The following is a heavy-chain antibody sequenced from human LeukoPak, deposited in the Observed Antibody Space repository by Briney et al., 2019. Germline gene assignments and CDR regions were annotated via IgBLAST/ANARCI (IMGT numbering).Heavy chain of an antibody. CDR3: ARGSDCSSTSCRGKDY. J-gene: IGHJ4*02. CDR1: GYTFTSYG. D-gene: IGHD2-2*01. Sequence: ASVKVSCKASGYTFTSYGISWVRRAPGQGLEWMGWISAYNGNTNYAQKLQGRVTMTTDTSTSTAYMELRSLRSDDTAVYYCARGSDCSSTSCRGKDYWGQGTLVTVSS. CDR2: ISAYNGNT. V-gene: IGHV1-18*01.